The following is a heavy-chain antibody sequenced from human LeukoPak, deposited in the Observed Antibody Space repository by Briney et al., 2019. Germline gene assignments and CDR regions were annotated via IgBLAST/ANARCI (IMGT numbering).Heavy chain of an antibody. D-gene: IGHD1-26*01. V-gene: IGHV4-34*01. J-gene: IGHJ5*02. CDR1: GGSFSGYY. CDR2: INHSGST. Sequence: SETLSLTCAVYGGSFSGYYWSWIRQPPGKGLEWIGEINHSGSTNYNPSLKSRVTISVDTSKNQFSLKLSSVTAADTAVYYCARQNKGRSYPRAWWFDPWGQGTLVTVSS. CDR3: ARQNKGRSYPRAWWFDP.